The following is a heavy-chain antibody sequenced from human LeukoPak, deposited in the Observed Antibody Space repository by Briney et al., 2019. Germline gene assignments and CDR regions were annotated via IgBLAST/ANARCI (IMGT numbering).Heavy chain of an antibody. CDR2: ISYDGSNK. V-gene: IGHV3-30*18. D-gene: IGHD2-15*01. Sequence: GRSLRPSCAASGFTFSNYGMHWVRQAPGNGLEWVAVISYDGSNKYYADSVKGRFTISRDNSKNTLYLQMNSLRAEDTAVYYCAKDGVRGYCSGGSCGLFDYWGQGTLVTVSS. CDR3: AKDGVRGYCSGGSCGLFDY. CDR1: GFTFSNYG. J-gene: IGHJ4*02.